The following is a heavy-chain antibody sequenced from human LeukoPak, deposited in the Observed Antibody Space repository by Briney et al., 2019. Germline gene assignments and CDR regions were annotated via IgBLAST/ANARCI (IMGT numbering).Heavy chain of an antibody. D-gene: IGHD6-19*01. CDR2: MNPNSGYT. J-gene: IGHJ4*02. CDR1: VYPVTTYD. CDR3: ARLAGHIDF. V-gene: IGHV1-8*03. Sequence: ASVKLSSKPSVYPVTTYDITWVRQAPGHGLEWMGWMNPNSGYTGYAQKFQGRVTITRDTPISTAYMELSSLRSEDTAVYYCARLAGHIDFWGQGTLVTVSS.